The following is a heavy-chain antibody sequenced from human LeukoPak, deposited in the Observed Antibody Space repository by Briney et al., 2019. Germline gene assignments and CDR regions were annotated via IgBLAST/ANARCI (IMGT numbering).Heavy chain of an antibody. J-gene: IGHJ4*02. CDR1: GYTFTSYG. V-gene: IGHV1-18*01. D-gene: IGHD3-10*01. CDR2: ISAYNGNT. Sequence: AASVKVSCKASGYTFTSYGISWVRQAPGQGLEWMGWISAYNGNTNYAQKLQGRVTMTTDTSTSTAYMELRSLRSDDTAVYYCARDRVYYGSGSYRDQGGYWGQGTLVTVSS. CDR3: ARDRVYYGSGSYRDQGGY.